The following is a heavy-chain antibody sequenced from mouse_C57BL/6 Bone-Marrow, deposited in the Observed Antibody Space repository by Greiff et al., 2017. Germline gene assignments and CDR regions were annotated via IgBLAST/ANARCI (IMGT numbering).Heavy chain of an antibody. CDR2: IYPRDGSS. J-gene: IGHJ1*03. Sequence: QVQLQQSGPELVKPGASVKLSCKASGYTFTSYDINWVKQRPGQGLEWIGWIYPRDGSSKYNEKFKGKGTLTVDTYSSTGYMELHSLTSEDSAVYFCARDYDSSYWYFDVWGTGTTVTVSS. V-gene: IGHV1-85*01. D-gene: IGHD1-1*01. CDR1: GYTFTSYD. CDR3: ARDYDSSYWYFDV.